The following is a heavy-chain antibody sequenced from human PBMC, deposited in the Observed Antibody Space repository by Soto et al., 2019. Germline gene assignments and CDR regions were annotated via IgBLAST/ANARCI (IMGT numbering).Heavy chain of an antibody. CDR2: ISYDGSNK. CDR1: GFTFSSYG. J-gene: IGHJ4*02. CDR3: AKGRQLWLLGGPQFDY. V-gene: IGHV3-30*18. Sequence: SLRLSCAASGFTFSSYGMHWVRQAPGKGLEWVAVISYDGSNKYYADSVKGRFTISRDNSKNTLYLQMNSLRAEDTAVYYCAKGRQLWLLGGPQFDYWGQGTLVTVSS. D-gene: IGHD5-18*01.